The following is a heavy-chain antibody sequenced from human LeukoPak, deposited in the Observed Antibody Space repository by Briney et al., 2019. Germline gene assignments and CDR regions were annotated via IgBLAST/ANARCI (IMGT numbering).Heavy chain of an antibody. CDR2: FSASGNS. D-gene: IGHD6-13*01. J-gene: IGHJ6*03. CDR1: RDSISSDDYY. CDR3: ARGVVAAAGTYYYYYMDV. Sequence: SETLSLTCTVSRDSISSDDYYWSWIRQPAGKGLEWIGRFSASGNSNYNPSLKSRLTISVDTSKNQFSLKLSSVTAADTAVYYCARGVVAAAGTYYYYYMDVWGKGTTVTVSS. V-gene: IGHV4-61*02.